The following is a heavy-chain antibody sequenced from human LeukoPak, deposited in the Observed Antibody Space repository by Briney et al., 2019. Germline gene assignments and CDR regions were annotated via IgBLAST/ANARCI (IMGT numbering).Heavy chain of an antibody. CDR2: INWNGGST. V-gene: IGHV3-20*04. CDR1: GFTFSSYA. J-gene: IGHJ4*02. D-gene: IGHD1-1*01. CDR3: ARANGIERTNFDY. Sequence: GGSLRLSCAASGFTFSSYAMNWVRQAPGKGLEWVSGINWNGGSTGYADSVKGRFTISRDNAKNSLYLQMNSLRAEDTALYYCARANGIERTNFDYWGQGTLVTVSS.